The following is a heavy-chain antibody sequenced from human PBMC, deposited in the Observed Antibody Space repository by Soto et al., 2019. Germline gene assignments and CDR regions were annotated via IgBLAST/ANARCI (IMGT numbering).Heavy chain of an antibody. CDR1: GGSISSYY. Sequence: SETLSLTCTVSGGSISSYYWSWIRQPPGKGLEWIGYIYYGGSTNYNPSLKSRVTISVDTSKNQFSLKLSSVTAADTAVYYCARVPKGGPVYTYYFDYWGQGTLVTVSS. J-gene: IGHJ4*02. D-gene: IGHD4-4*01. CDR2: IYYGGST. V-gene: IGHV4-59*08. CDR3: ARVPKGGPVYTYYFDY.